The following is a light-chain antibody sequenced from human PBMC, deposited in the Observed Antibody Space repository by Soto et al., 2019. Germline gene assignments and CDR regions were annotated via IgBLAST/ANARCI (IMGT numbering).Light chain of an antibody. CDR3: QQYNNWPPLT. CDR1: QTVSSN. CDR2: GAS. J-gene: IGKJ4*01. V-gene: IGKV3-15*01. Sequence: EVVMTQSPATLSVSPGERATLSCRASQTVSSNLAWYQQKPGQAPRLLIYGASLRATGVSPRFSGSGSGTEFTLTISSLQSEDFAVYYCQQYNNWPPLTFGGGTKVEIK.